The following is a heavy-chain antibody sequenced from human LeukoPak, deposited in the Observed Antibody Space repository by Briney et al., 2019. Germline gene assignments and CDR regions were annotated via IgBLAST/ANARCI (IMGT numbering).Heavy chain of an antibody. Sequence: GSSVKVSCKASGGTFSSYNISWVRQAPGQGLEWMGRIIPILGIANYAQKFQGRVTITADKSTSTAYMELSSLRSEDTAVYCCARAPTAYSSRRSHYYMDVWGKGTTVTVSS. D-gene: IGHD6-13*01. J-gene: IGHJ6*03. CDR3: ARAPTAYSSRRSHYYMDV. CDR1: GGTFSSYN. V-gene: IGHV1-69*02. CDR2: IIPILGIA.